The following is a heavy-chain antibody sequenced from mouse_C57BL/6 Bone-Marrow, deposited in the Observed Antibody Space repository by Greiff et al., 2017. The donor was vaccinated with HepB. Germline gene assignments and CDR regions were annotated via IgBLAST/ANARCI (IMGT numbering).Heavy chain of an antibody. Sequence: EVQLVESGGGLVKPGGSLKLSCAASGFTFSDYGMHWVRQAPEKGLEWVAYISSGSSTIYYADTVKGRFTISRDNAKNTLFLQITSLRSEDTAMYYCARPGYGSPFAYWGQGTLVTVSA. D-gene: IGHD1-1*01. CDR1: GFTFSDYG. CDR2: ISSGSSTI. J-gene: IGHJ3*01. CDR3: ARPGYGSPFAY. V-gene: IGHV5-17*01.